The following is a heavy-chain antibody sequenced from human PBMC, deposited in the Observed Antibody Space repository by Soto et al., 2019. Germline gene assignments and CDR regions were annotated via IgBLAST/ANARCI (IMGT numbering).Heavy chain of an antibody. D-gene: IGHD2-15*01. Sequence: EVQLVESGGGLVQPGRSLRLSCAASGFTFDDYAMHWVRQAPGKGLEWVSGISWNSGSIGYADSVKGRFTISRDNAKNSLYLQMNSLRAEDTAFYYCAKDTTKDIVVVVAATSGNWFDPWGQGTLVTVSS. CDR1: GFTFDDYA. V-gene: IGHV3-9*01. CDR3: AKDTTKDIVVVVAATSGNWFDP. CDR2: ISWNSGSI. J-gene: IGHJ5*02.